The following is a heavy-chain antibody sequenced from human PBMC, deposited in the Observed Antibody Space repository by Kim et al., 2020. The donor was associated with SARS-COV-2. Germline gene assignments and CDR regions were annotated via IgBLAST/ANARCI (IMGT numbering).Heavy chain of an antibody. CDR3: AREFKTFVFDY. CDR1: GFTFSNYW. J-gene: IGHJ4*02. CDR2: IKQDGSEK. V-gene: IGHV3-7*01. Sequence: GGSLRLSCAASGFTFSNYWMNWVRQAPGKGLEWVANIKQDGSEKTFVDSVNGRFTISRDNAKNSLYLQLNSLRAEDTAVYYCAREFKTFVFDYWGQGALV.